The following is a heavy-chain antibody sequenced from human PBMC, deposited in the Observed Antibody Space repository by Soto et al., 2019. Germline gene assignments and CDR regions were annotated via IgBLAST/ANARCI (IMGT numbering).Heavy chain of an antibody. CDR2: FDPEDGET. CDR3: ATVSGCXSTSCYTGILYYYGMDV. Sequence: ASVKVSCKVSGYTLTELSMHWVRQAPGKGLEWMGGFDPEDGETIYAQKFQGRVTMTEDTSTDTAYMELSSLRSEDTAVYYCATVSGCXSTSCYTGILYYYGMDVWGQGTTVTVSS. V-gene: IGHV1-24*01. CDR1: GYTLTELS. J-gene: IGHJ6*02. D-gene: IGHD2-2*02.